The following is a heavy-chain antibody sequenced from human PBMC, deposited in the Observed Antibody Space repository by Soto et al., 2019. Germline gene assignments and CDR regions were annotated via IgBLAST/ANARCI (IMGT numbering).Heavy chain of an antibody. CDR1: GFTFSSYW. J-gene: IGHJ6*02. Sequence: GVSLRLSCAASGFTFSSYWMSWVRQAPGKGLEWVANIKQDGGEKYYVDSVKGRFTISRDNAKNSLYLQMNSLRAEDTAVYYCARFYYDSSGYLPSPYYYYYSMDVWGQGTTVTVSS. V-gene: IGHV3-7*04. D-gene: IGHD3-22*01. CDR2: IKQDGGEK. CDR3: ARFYYDSSGYLPSPYYYYYSMDV.